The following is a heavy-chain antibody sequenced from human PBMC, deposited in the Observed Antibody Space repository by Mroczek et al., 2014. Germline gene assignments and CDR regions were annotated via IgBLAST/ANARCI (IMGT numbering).Heavy chain of an antibody. CDR2: ISSSSSYI. J-gene: IGHJ4*02. CDR1: GFTFSSYS. V-gene: IGHV3-21*01. Sequence: ESGGGLVKPGGSLRLSCAASGFTFSSYSMNWVRQAPGKGLEWVSSISSSSSYIYYADSVKGRFTISRDNAKNSLYLQMNSLRAEDTAVYYCARDDTVTTFRHFDYWGQGTLVTVSS. D-gene: IGHD4-17*01. CDR3: ARDDTVTTFRHFDY.